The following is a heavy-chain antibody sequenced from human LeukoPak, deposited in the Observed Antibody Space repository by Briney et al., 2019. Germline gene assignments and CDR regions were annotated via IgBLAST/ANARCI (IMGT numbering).Heavy chain of an antibody. CDR3: AREIDCSGGACYSVLGY. D-gene: IGHD2-15*01. Sequence: GRSLRVSCAASGFTFSRYGMNWVRQAPGKGLEWVANIWYDGSNKYYRDSLKGRFTISRDNAKNTLYLQMDSLRAEDTAVYYCAREIDCSGGACYSVLGYWGQGTLVIVSS. CDR1: GFTFSRYG. CDR2: IWYDGSNK. J-gene: IGHJ4*02. V-gene: IGHV3-33*01.